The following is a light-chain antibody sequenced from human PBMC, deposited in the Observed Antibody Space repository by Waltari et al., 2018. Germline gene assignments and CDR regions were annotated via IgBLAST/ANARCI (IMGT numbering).Light chain of an antibody. CDR2: GVS. V-gene: IGLV2-8*01. CDR1: SSDICTYNY. J-gene: IGLJ2*01. Sequence: QSALTQPPSASGSPGQSVTISCTGTSSDICTYNYVSSYQQHPGKAPKVMIYGVSKRPSGVPARFSGSKSGNSAPLTVSGLQAEDEADYYCNSYAGSTTWVFGGGTKLTVL. CDR3: NSYAGSTTWV.